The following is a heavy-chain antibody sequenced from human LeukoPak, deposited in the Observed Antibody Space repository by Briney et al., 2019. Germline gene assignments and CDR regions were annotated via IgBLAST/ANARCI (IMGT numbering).Heavy chain of an antibody. CDR2: INHSGST. CDR3: ASCSSTSWYAGDWFDP. J-gene: IGHJ5*02. V-gene: IGHV4-34*01. CDR1: GGSFSDYY. D-gene: IGHD2-2*01. Sequence: SETLSLTCAVYGGSFSDYYWSWIRQSPGKGLEWIEEINHSGSTNYNPSPKSRVTISVDTSKNQFSLKLNSVTAADTAVYYCASCSSTSWYAGDWFDPWGQGTLVTVSS.